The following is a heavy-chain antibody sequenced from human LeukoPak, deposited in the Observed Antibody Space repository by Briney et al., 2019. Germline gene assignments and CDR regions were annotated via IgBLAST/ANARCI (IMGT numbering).Heavy chain of an antibody. Sequence: SETLSLTCTVSGGSISSGGYYWSWIRQPPGKGLEWIGEINHSGSTNYNPSLKSRVTISVDTSKNQFSLKLSSVTAADTAVYYCARGPLAAAGIGDYYYYGMDVWGQGTTVTVSS. CDR3: ARGPLAAAGIGDYYYYGMDV. J-gene: IGHJ6*02. V-gene: IGHV4-39*07. CDR1: GGSISSGGYY. D-gene: IGHD6-13*01. CDR2: INHSGST.